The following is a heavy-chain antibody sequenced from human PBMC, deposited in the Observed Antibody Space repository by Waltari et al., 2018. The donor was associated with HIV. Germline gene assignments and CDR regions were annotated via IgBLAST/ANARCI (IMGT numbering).Heavy chain of an antibody. CDR2: IWYDGSNK. V-gene: IGHV3-33*01. CDR1: GFTFSSYG. J-gene: IGHJ4*02. CDR3: ARAQWELLEYFDY. Sequence: QVQLVESGGGVVQPGRSLRLSCAASGFTFSSYGMHWVRQAPGKGVEWVAVIWYDGSNKNYADPVKGRFTISRDNSKNTLYLQMNSLRAEDTAVYYCARAQWELLEYFDYWGQGTLVTVSS. D-gene: IGHD1-26*01.